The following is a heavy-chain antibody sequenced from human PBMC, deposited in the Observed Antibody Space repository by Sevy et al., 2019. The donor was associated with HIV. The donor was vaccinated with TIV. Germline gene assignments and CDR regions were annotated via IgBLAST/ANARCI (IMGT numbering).Heavy chain of an antibody. V-gene: IGHV3-23*01. CDR2: VNGGGST. Sequence: GGSLRLSCAASGFKFFSYAMTWVRQAPGKGLEWVSSVNGGGSTYYADSVKGRFTISGDNSKNTVYLQMHSLRADDTAVYYCAKGASGDPPYFCDYWGQGNMVTVSS. CDR3: AKGASGDPPYFCDY. CDR1: GFKFFSYA. D-gene: IGHD3-10*01. J-gene: IGHJ4*02.